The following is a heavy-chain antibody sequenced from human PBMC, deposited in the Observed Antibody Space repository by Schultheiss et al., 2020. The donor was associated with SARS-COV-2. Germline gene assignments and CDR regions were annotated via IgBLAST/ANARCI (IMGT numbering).Heavy chain of an antibody. CDR3: ARSGRVAARPGGRYYYYYGMDV. J-gene: IGHJ6*02. Sequence: GESLKISCAASGFTFSSYEMNWVRQAPGKGLEWVSYISSSGSTIYYADSVKGRFTISRDNAKNSLYLQMNSLRAEDTAVYYCARSGRVAARPGGRYYYYYGMDVWGQGTTVTVSS. CDR1: GFTFSSYE. V-gene: IGHV3-48*03. CDR2: ISSSGSTI. D-gene: IGHD6-6*01.